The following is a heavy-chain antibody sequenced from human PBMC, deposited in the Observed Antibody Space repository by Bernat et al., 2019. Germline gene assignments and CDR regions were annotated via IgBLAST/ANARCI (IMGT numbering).Heavy chain of an antibody. J-gene: IGHJ6*02. CDR2: IIPIFGTA. Sequence: QVQLVQSGAEVKKPGSSVKVSCKASGGTFSSYAISWVRQAPGQGLEWMGGIIPIFGTANYAQKFQGRVTITADKSTSTAYMELSSLRSEDTAVYYCARVAGDSSGYWYYYYGMDVWGQGTTVTVSS. D-gene: IGHD3-22*01. CDR3: ARVAGDSSGYWYYYYGMDV. CDR1: GGTFSSYA. V-gene: IGHV1-69*06.